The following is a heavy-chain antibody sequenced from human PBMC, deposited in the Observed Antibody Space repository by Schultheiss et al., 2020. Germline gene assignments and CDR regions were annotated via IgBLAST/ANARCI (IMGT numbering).Heavy chain of an antibody. CDR2: IRSKAYGGTT. D-gene: IGHD2-15*01. Sequence: GSLRLSCTASGFTFGDYAMSWFRQAPGKGLEWVGFIRSKAYGGTTEYAASVKGRFTISRDDSKSIAYLQMNSLKTEDTAVYYCTTLGYCSGGSCIYYYGMDVWGQGTTVTVSS. CDR1: GFTFGDYA. V-gene: IGHV3-49*03. CDR3: TTLGYCSGGSCIYYYGMDV. J-gene: IGHJ6*02.